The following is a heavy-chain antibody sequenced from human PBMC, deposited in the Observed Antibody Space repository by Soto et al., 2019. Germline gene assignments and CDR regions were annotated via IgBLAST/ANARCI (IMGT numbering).Heavy chain of an antibody. D-gene: IGHD6-19*01. V-gene: IGHV4-59*01. Sequence: SETLSLTCGVSGGSISGSYWSWIRQSPGKGLEWLGYVDYTGSTNYSPSLRSRVSISVDTSKNEFSLRLSSVTASDTAVYFCARSVAVPGAHIAHWGQGTEVTASS. J-gene: IGHJ4*02. CDR3: ARSVAVPGAHIAH. CDR2: VDYTGST. CDR1: GGSISGSY.